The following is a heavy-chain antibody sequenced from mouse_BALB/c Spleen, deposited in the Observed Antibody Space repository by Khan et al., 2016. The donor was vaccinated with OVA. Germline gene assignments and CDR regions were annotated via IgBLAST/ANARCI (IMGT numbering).Heavy chain of an antibody. V-gene: IGHV1S132*01. CDR3: SRDEALYSFDY. D-gene: IGHD3-2*02. CDR2: IDPGTNNT. CDR1: GYTFTSYW. Sequence: VQLQQSGAELVRPGASVKLSCKTSGYTFTSYWIHWVKQRSGQGLEWIARIDPGTNNTYYNEKLKDKATLTVDKSSSTVYMQLSSLQSDDSAAYFYSRDEALYSFDYWGQGTTLTVSS. J-gene: IGHJ2*01.